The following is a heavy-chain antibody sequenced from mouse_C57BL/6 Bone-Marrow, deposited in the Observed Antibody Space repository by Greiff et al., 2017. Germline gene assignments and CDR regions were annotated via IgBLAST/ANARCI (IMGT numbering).Heavy chain of an antibody. CDR3: ARCPITTGDWYFDV. J-gene: IGHJ1*03. D-gene: IGHD1-1*01. V-gene: IGHV1-52*01. Sequence: QVQLQQPGAELVRPGSSVKLSCKASGYTFTSYWMHWVKQRPIQGLEWIGNIDPSDSETHYNQKFKDKATLTVDKSSSTAYMQLSSLTSEDSAVYYCARCPITTGDWYFDVWGTGTTVTVSS. CDR2: IDPSDSET. CDR1: GYTFTSYW.